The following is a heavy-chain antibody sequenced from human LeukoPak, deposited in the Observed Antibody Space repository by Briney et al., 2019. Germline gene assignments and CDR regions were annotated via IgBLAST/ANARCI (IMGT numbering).Heavy chain of an antibody. CDR2: INSDGSEG. CDR3: ARSSYSSSSSV. D-gene: IGHD6-6*01. Sequence: PSETLSLTCTVSGGFISSYYWSWIRQPPGKGLEWVASINSDGSEGYYADVVKGRFTISRDNAKNSLYLQINSLRAEDTAVYYCARSSYSSSSSVWGQGTMVTVSS. V-gene: IGHV3-7*03. CDR1: GGFISSYY. J-gene: IGHJ3*01.